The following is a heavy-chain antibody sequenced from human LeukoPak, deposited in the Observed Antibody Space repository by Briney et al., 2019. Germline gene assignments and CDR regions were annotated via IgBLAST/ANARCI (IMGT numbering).Heavy chain of an antibody. CDR3: ARGGDNGDYVWVDP. Sequence: GGSLRLSCAASGFTFNNYWMHWVRQTPGKGLVWVSRIKSDGSSTNYADSVKGRFTISRDNAKNSLYLQMNSLRAEDTAVYYCARGGDNGDYVWVDPWGQGTLVTVSS. CDR1: GFTFNNYW. V-gene: IGHV3-74*01. D-gene: IGHD4-17*01. CDR2: IKSDGSST. J-gene: IGHJ5*02.